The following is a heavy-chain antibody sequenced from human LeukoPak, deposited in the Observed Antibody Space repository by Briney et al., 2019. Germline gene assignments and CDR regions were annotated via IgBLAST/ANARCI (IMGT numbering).Heavy chain of an antibody. CDR1: GFTFSSYA. V-gene: IGHV3-30*04. Sequence: PGGSLRLSCAASGFTFSSYAMHWVRQAPGKGLEGVAVISYDGSNKYYADSVKGRFTISRDNSKNTLYLQMNSLRAEDTAVYYCAKSYYDSSGYRGDLEYWGQGTLVTVSS. CDR3: AKSYYDSSGYRGDLEY. J-gene: IGHJ4*02. CDR2: ISYDGSNK. D-gene: IGHD3-22*01.